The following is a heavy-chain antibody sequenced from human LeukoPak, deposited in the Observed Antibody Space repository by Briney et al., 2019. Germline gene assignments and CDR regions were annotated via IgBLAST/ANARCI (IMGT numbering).Heavy chain of an antibody. J-gene: IGHJ4*02. D-gene: IGHD7-27*01. V-gene: IGHV3-20*04. CDR2: INWNGGST. Sequence: GGSLRLSCAASGFTFDDYGMSWVRQAPGKGLEWVSGINWNGGSTGYADSVKGRLTLSRDNARNSLYLQMNSLRAEDTAVYYCGRGHWGLDSWGQGTLVSVSS. CDR3: GRGHWGLDS. CDR1: GFTFDDYG.